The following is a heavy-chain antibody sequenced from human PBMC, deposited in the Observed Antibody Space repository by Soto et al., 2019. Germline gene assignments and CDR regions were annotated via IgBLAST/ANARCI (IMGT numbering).Heavy chain of an antibody. CDR1: GYSFTNFH. V-gene: IGHV1-46*01. Sequence: GASVKVSCKASGYSFTNFHIHWVRQAPGQGLEWMGMIDPSGGITRDAQRLQGRITMTRDASTSTVYMGLRSLTSEDTAVYYCATDLYYGSGSYYSGMDVWGQGTTVTVSS. CDR2: IDPSGGIT. CDR3: ATDLYYGSGSYYSGMDV. J-gene: IGHJ6*02. D-gene: IGHD3-10*01.